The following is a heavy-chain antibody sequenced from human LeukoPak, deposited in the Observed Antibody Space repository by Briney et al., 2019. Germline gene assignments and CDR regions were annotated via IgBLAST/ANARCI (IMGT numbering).Heavy chain of an antibody. J-gene: IGHJ4*02. CDR3: ARDPYISGWYYFDY. D-gene: IGHD6-19*01. CDR1: GYTFTSYG. V-gene: IGHV1-18*04. Sequence: ASVKVSCKASGYTFTSYGISWVRQAPGQGLEWMGWISAYNGNTNYAQKLQGRVTMTTDTSTSTAYMELRSLRSDDTAVYYCARDPYISGWYYFDYWGQGTLVTVSS. CDR2: ISAYNGNT.